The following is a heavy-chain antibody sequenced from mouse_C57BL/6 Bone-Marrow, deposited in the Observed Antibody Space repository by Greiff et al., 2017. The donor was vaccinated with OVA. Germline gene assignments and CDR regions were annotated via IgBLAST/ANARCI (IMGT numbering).Heavy chain of an antibody. CDR2: ISNGGGST. CDR3: ARPLYDGDAMDY. Sequence: DVKLVESGGGLVQPGGSLKLSCAASGFTFSDYYMYWVRQTPEKRLEWVAYISNGGGSTYYPDTVKGRFTISRDNAKNTLYLQMSRLKSEDTAMYYCARPLYDGDAMDYWGQGTSVTVSS. J-gene: IGHJ4*01. V-gene: IGHV5-12*01. CDR1: GFTFSDYY. D-gene: IGHD2-3*01.